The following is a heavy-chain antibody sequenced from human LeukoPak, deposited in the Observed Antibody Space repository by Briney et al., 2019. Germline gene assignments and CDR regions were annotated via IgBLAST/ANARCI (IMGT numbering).Heavy chain of an antibody. D-gene: IGHD3-9*01. J-gene: IGHJ4*02. CDR3: ARGETYYDILTDYFDY. CDR2: ISSSSSYI. V-gene: IGHV3-21*01. Sequence: KGLEWVSSISSSSSYIYYADSVKARFTIPRDNAKNSLYLQMNSLRAEDTAVYYCARGETYYDILTDYFDYWGQGTLVTVSS.